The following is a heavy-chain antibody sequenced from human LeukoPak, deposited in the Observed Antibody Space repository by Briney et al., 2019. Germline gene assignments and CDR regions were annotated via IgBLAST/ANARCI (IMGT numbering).Heavy chain of an antibody. CDR1: GYSLTSYW. Sequence: GESLKISCKGSGYSLTSYWIGWVRQMPGKGLEWMGIIYPGDSDTRYSPSFQGQVTISADKSISTAYLQWSSLKASDTAMYYCARQAPSIAAAGRWASPTDYWGQGTLVTVSS. D-gene: IGHD6-13*01. V-gene: IGHV5-51*01. J-gene: IGHJ4*02. CDR2: IYPGDSDT. CDR3: ARQAPSIAAAGRWASPTDY.